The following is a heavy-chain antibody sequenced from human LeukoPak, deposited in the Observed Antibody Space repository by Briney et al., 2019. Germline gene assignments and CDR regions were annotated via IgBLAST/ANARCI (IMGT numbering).Heavy chain of an antibody. CDR1: GGSISNYY. J-gene: IGHJ6*03. D-gene: IGHD3-22*01. CDR2: IYSSGST. CDR3: ARSYYYDSGGSSPRNYYYYYMDV. V-gene: IGHV4-4*07. Sequence: PSETLSLTCTVSGGSISNYYWSWIRQPAGKGLEWIGRIYSSGSTNHNPSLKSRVTMSVDTSKNQVSLKLSSVTAADTAVYYCARSYYYDSGGSSPRNYYYYYMDVWGKGTTVTISS.